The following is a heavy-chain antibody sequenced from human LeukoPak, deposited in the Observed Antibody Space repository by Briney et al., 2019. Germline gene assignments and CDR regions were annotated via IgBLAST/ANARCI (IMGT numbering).Heavy chain of an antibody. J-gene: IGHJ4*02. CDR2: IGTAGDT. Sequence: GGSLRLSCAASGFTFSSYDMHWVRQATGKGLEWASAIGTAGDTYYPGSVKGRFTISRENAKNSLYLQMNSLRAGDTAVYYCARGYCSGGSCLYYFDYWGQGTLVTVSS. CDR1: GFTFSSYD. D-gene: IGHD2-15*01. V-gene: IGHV3-13*01. CDR3: ARGYCSGGSCLYYFDY.